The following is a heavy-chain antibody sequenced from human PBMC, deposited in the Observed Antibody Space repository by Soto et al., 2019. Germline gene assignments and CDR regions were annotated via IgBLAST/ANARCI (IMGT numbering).Heavy chain of an antibody. CDR3: ARHGGYCSGGSCYSPFDY. CDR2: IYYSGST. V-gene: IGHV4-39*01. D-gene: IGHD2-15*01. Sequence: SETLSLTCTVSGGSISSSSYYWGWIRQPPGKGLEWIGSIYYSGSTYYNPSLKSRVTISVDTSKNQFSLKLSSVTAADTAVYYCARHGGYCSGGSCYSPFDYWGQGTLVTVSS. J-gene: IGHJ4*02. CDR1: GGSISSSSYY.